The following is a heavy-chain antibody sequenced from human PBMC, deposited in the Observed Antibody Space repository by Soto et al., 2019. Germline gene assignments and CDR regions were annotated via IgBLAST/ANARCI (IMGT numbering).Heavy chain of an antibody. D-gene: IGHD3-3*01. J-gene: IGHJ4*02. Sequence: QVQLVESGGGVVQPGRSLRLSCAASGFTFSSYGMHWVRQAPGKGLEWVAVISYDGSNKYYADSVKGRFTISRDNSKNTLYLQMNSLRAEDTDVYYCAKDLYYDFWSGYPDYWGQGTLVTGSS. CDR3: AKDLYYDFWSGYPDY. CDR1: GFTFSSYG. CDR2: ISYDGSNK. V-gene: IGHV3-30*18.